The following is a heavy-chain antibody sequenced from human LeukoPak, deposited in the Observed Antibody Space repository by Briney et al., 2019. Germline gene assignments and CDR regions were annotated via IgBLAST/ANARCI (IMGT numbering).Heavy chain of an antibody. CDR3: ARDQSIDVVITTPEWYYYYMDV. CDR2: IIPIFGTA. CDR1: GGTFSSYA. V-gene: IGHV1-69*13. D-gene: IGHD3-22*01. Sequence: SVKVSCKASGGTFSSYAISWVRQAPGQGLEWMGGIIPIFGTANYAQKFQGRVTITADESTSTAYMELSSLRSEDTAVYYCARDQSIDVVITTPEWYYYYMDVWGKGTTVTVSS. J-gene: IGHJ6*03.